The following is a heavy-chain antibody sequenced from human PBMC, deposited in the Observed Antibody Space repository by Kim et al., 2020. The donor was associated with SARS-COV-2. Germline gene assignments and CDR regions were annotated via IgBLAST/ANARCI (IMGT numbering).Heavy chain of an antibody. V-gene: IGHV3-74*01. Sequence: GGSLRLSCAASGFTFSSYWMHWVRQAPGKGLVRVSRINSDGSSTSYADSVKGRFTISRDNAKNTLYLQMNSLRAEDTAVYYCARELLWFGEPGDYWGQGTLVTVSS. CDR3: ARELLWFGEPGDY. CDR2: INSDGSST. CDR1: GFTFSSYW. D-gene: IGHD3-10*01. J-gene: IGHJ4*02.